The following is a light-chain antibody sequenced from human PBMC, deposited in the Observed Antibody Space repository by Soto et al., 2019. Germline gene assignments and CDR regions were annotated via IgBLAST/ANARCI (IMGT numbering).Light chain of an antibody. CDR1: HSINNF. CDR2: AAS. J-gene: IGKJ4*01. CDR3: QQLYTYPLT. Sequence: DIQMTQSPSSLSASVGDRVTITCRASHSINNFLNWYQQSQGKAPKLLIYAASTLQSGVPLRFSGSGSGTDFTLTISSLQPEDFATYYCQQLYTYPLTFGGGTKVDIK. V-gene: IGKV1-39*01.